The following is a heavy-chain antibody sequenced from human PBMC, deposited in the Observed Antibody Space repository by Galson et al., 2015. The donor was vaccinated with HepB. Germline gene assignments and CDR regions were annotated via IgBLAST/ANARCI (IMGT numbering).Heavy chain of an antibody. Sequence: SLRLSCAASGFTFNTYGMHWVRQAPGKGLEWVTGISYDGSRKYYADSVEGRFTISRDNSKNTLYLQMNSPRAEDTAVYYCAKDYYYDSSGYEPLDYWGQGTLVTVSS. CDR3: AKDYYYDSSGYEPLDY. V-gene: IGHV3-30*18. D-gene: IGHD3-22*01. J-gene: IGHJ4*02. CDR2: ISYDGSRK. CDR1: GFTFNTYG.